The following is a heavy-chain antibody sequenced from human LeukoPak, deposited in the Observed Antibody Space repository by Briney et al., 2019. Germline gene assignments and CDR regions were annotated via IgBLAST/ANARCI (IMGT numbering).Heavy chain of an antibody. CDR1: GFTFSSYA. V-gene: IGHV3-30-3*01. CDR3: ARRPKTGITGTTILYRWYNWFDP. D-gene: IGHD1-7*01. J-gene: IGHJ5*02. Sequence: TGGSLRLSCAASGFTFSSYAMHWVRQAPGKGLERVAVISYDGSNKYYADSVKGRFTISRDNSKNTLYLQMNSLRAEDTAVYYCARRPKTGITGTTILYRWYNWFDPWGQGTLVTVSS. CDR2: ISYDGSNK.